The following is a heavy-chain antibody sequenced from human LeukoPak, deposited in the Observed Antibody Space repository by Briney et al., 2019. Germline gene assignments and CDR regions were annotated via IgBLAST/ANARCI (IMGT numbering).Heavy chain of an antibody. J-gene: IGHJ5*02. CDR3: ARDHSMANTAWWFDP. Sequence: ASVKVSCKASGYTLRSYGITWVRQAPGQGLEWMGWISAYNGNTKYPQKLQGRVTMTTDTSTSTAYMELRSLRSDDTAVYYCARDHSMANTAWWFDPWGQGTLVTVSS. V-gene: IGHV1-18*01. CDR1: GYTLRSYG. D-gene: IGHD5-24*01. CDR2: ISAYNGNT.